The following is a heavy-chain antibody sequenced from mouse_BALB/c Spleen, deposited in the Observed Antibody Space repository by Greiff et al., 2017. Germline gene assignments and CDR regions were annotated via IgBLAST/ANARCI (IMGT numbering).Heavy chain of an antibody. CDR3: ARDPNWAYYCDY. V-gene: IGHV1-7*01. CDR1: GYTFTSYW. Sequence: QVQLQQSGAELAKPGASVKMSCKASGYTFTSYWMHWVKQRPGQGLEWIGYINPSTGYTEYNQKFKDKATLTADKSSSTAYMQLSSLTSEDSAVYYCARDPNWAYYCDYWAKAPLSQSPQ. CDR2: INPSTGYT. J-gene: IGHJ2*01. D-gene: IGHD4-1*01.